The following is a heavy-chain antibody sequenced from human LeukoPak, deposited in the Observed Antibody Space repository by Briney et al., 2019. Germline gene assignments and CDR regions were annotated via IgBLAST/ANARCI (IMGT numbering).Heavy chain of an antibody. J-gene: IGHJ4*02. CDR1: GYSISSGYY. Sequence: SETLSLTCTVSGYSISSGYYWGWTRQPPGKGLEWIGSIYHSGSTYYNPSLKSRVTISVDTSKNQFSLKLSSVTAADTAVYYCARVNYYDSSGYLDYWGQGTLVTVSS. CDR2: IYHSGST. V-gene: IGHV4-38-2*02. D-gene: IGHD3-22*01. CDR3: ARVNYYDSSGYLDY.